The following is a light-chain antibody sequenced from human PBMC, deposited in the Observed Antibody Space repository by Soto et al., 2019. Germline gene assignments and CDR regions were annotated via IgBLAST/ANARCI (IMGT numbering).Light chain of an antibody. CDR3: QQYYSYPRT. CDR2: AAS. V-gene: IGKV1-8*01. CDR1: QGISSY. J-gene: IGKJ1*01. Sequence: AIRMTQSPSSLSASTGDRVTITCRASQGISSYLAWYQQKPGKAPKLLIYAASTLQSGGPSRFSGSRSGTDFTLTISCLQSEDFATDYCQQYYSYPRTFGQGTKVEIK.